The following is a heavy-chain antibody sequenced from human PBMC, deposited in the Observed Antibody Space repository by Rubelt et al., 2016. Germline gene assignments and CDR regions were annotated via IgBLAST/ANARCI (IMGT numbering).Heavy chain of an antibody. Sequence: QVQLVQSGAEVKKPGASVKVSCKASGYTFTSYGISWVRQAPGQGPEWLGWLSAYNGNTNYAQRIRGRVTRTTGTATSAAYMGLRSLRSDDTAVYYCARGITGTTLHHDAFDIGGQGTMVTVSS. D-gene: IGHD1-7*01. CDR1: GYTFTSYG. V-gene: IGHV1-18*01. J-gene: IGHJ3*02. CDR2: LSAYNGNT. CDR3: ARGITGTTLHHDAFDI.